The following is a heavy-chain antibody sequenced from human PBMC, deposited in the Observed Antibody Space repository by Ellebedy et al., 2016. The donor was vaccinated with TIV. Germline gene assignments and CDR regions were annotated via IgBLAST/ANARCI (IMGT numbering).Heavy chain of an antibody. CDR2: ISSSGAYR. V-gene: IGHV3-21*01. Sequence: PGGSLRLSCAASGVAFSTYSMNWVRQAPEKGLEWVSSISSSGAYRYHADSMEGRFTISRDNAKNSLYLQMNSLRADDTAVYYCAREKSGHKWNDGFDSWGQGTLVTVSS. D-gene: IGHD1-1*01. J-gene: IGHJ4*02. CDR3: AREKSGHKWNDGFDS. CDR1: GVAFSTYS.